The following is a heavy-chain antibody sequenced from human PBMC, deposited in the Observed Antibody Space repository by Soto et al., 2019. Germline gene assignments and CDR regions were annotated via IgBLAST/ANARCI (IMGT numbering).Heavy chain of an antibody. D-gene: IGHD3-3*01. J-gene: IGHJ6*02. CDR1: GFTFSSYW. Sequence: EVPLVESGGGLVQPGGSLRLSCAASGFTFSSYWMHWVRQAPGKGLEWVGRIKSKTDGGTTDYAAPVKGRFTISRDDSKNTLYLQMNSLKTEDTAVYYCTRTYYDFWSGYYTYYYYGMDVWGQGTTVTVSS. CDR3: TRTYYDFWSGYYTYYYYGMDV. V-gene: IGHV3-15*01. CDR2: IKSKTDGGTT.